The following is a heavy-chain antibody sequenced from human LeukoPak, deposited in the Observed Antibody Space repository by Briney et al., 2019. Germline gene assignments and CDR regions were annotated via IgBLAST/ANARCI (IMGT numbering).Heavy chain of an antibody. Sequence: SETLSLTCTVSGGSISSYYWSWIRQPPGKGLEWIGYIYYSGSTNYNPSLKSRVTISVDTSKNQFSLKLSSVTAADTAVYYCARARGHSYGLDYWGQGTLVTVSS. CDR3: ARARGHSYGLDY. J-gene: IGHJ4*02. CDR2: IYYSGST. V-gene: IGHV4-59*01. CDR1: GGSISSYY. D-gene: IGHD5-18*01.